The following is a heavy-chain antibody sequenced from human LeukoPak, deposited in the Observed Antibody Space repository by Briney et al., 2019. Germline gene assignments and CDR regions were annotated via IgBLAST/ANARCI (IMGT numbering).Heavy chain of an antibody. V-gene: IGHV3-30*02. Sequence: GGSLRLSCVASGFTFSSYGMHWVRQAPGKGLEWVAFIRYDGSNKYYADSVKGRFTISRDNSKNTLYLQMNSLRAEDTAVYYCAKDLGAPRPSDAFDIWGQGTMVTVSS. CDR1: GFTFSSYG. CDR3: AKDLGAPRPSDAFDI. J-gene: IGHJ3*02. D-gene: IGHD1-26*01. CDR2: IRYDGSNK.